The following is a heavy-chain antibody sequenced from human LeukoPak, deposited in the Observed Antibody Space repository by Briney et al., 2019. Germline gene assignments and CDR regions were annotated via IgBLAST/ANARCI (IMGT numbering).Heavy chain of an antibody. D-gene: IGHD3-22*01. J-gene: IGHJ4*02. CDR3: GGDSSGYYDY. V-gene: IGHV3-48*04. Sequence: GGSLRLSCIGSGFTFSNYGMNWDRQGPGKGLAWVSHISSSSITHYADSVKGRFTISRDNAKNSLYLQMNSLRAEDTAVYYCGGDSSGYYDYRGQGILVTVSS. CDR1: GFTFSNYG. CDR2: ISSSSIT.